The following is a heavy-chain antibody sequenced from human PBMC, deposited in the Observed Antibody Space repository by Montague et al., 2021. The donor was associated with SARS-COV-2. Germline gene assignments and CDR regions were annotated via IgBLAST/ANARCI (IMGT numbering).Heavy chain of an antibody. D-gene: IGHD1-26*01. CDR3: ARQRGDARRWERSYYSDV. CDR1: GGSISSGDFF. V-gene: IGHV4-39*01. J-gene: IGHJ4*01. Sequence: SETLSLTCSVSGGSISSGDFFWGWIRQPPGRGLEWIGSIYSDGRTQYNPSLKSRVFISVDMSRSLFSLELTSVTAADTAVYYCARQRGDARRWERSYYSDVWGPGTLVTVSS. CDR2: IYSDGRT.